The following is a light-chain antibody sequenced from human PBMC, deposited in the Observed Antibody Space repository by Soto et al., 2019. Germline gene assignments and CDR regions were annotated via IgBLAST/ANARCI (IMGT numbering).Light chain of an antibody. J-gene: IGKJ2*01. CDR3: QQYNNWPPYT. CDR2: GAS. CDR1: QSLNNNF. V-gene: IGKV3-20*01. Sequence: EIVLTQSPGTLSFSPGERATLSCRASQSLNNNFLAWYQQKPGQAPRFLIYGASTRATGIPDRFSGRGSGTDFTLTISRLEPGDFAMYYCQQYNNWPPYTFGQGTKLEIK.